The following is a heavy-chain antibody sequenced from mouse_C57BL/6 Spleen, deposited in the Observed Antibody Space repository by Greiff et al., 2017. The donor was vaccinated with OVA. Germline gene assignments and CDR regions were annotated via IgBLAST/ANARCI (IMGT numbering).Heavy chain of an antibody. V-gene: IGHV1-81*01. D-gene: IGHD1-1*01. CDR3: ARIYGSSYDYAMDY. CDR2: IYPRSGNT. CDR1: GYTFTSYG. J-gene: IGHJ4*01. Sequence: QVQLKESGAELARPGASVKLSCKASGYTFTSYGISWVKQRTGQGLEWIGEIYPRSGNTYYNEKFKGKATLTADKSSSTAYMELRSLTSEDSAVYFCARIYGSSYDYAMDYWGQGTSVTVSS.